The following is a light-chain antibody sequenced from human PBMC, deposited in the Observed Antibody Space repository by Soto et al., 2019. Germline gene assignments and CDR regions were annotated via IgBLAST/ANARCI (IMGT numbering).Light chain of an antibody. CDR3: QQYGGFSRT. CDR2: DAS. V-gene: IGKV1-5*01. Sequence: DIQVGHCPSTLSACVGDGVTITCRASQSISSSLAWYHQKPGTAPKLLIYDASSLERGVPSRFSGSGSGTEFTLTISSLQPDDFATYYCQQYGGFSRTFGQGTKVDIK. CDR1: QSISSS. J-gene: IGKJ1*01.